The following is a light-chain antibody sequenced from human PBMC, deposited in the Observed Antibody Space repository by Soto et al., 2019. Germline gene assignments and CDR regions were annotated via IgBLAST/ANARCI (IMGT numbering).Light chain of an antibody. CDR1: QSISTY. J-gene: IGKJ4*01. CDR3: LQSYSTPPS. V-gene: IGKV1-39*01. Sequence: DIQMTQSPSSLSASVGDRVTITCRASQSISTYLSWYQHIPGKPPKFLIFGASNLQSGVPSRFSGIGAGTDFTLTISSLQPEDFATYYCLQSYSTPPSLGGRTRLEIK. CDR2: GAS.